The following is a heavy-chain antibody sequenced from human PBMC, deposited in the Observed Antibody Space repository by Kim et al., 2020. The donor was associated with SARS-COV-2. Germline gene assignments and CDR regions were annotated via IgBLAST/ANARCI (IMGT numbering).Heavy chain of an antibody. CDR2: VSAYNGNT. CDR1: GYTFIGYG. Sequence: ASVNVSCKASGYTFIGYGINWVRQAPGQGLEWMGWVSAYNGNTNYPQKFQGRVTMTTDTSTTTAYMELRRLRSDDTAVYYCARANGAVAGTSYYYYYGLDVWGQGTTVPVSS. D-gene: IGHD6-19*01. J-gene: IGHJ6*02. V-gene: IGHV1-18*01. CDR3: ARANGAVAGTSYYYYYGLDV.